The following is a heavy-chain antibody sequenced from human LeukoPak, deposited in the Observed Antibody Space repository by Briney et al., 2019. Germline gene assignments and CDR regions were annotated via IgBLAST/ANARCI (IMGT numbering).Heavy chain of an antibody. Sequence: TSEALSLTCAVYGGSFSGYYWSWIRQPPGKGLEWIGEINHSGSTNYNPSLKSRVTISVDTSKNQFSLKLSSVTAADTAVYYCARGGIAAAGVAYYYYYGMDVWGRGTTVTVSS. J-gene: IGHJ6*02. D-gene: IGHD6-13*01. V-gene: IGHV4-34*01. CDR2: INHSGST. CDR3: ARGGIAAAGVAYYYYYGMDV. CDR1: GGSFSGYY.